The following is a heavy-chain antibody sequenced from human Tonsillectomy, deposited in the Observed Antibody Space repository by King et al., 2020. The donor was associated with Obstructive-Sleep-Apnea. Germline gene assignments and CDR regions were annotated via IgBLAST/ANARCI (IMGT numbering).Heavy chain of an antibody. CDR2: ISYDGSNK. D-gene: IGHD6-13*01. V-gene: IGHV3-30*18. J-gene: IGHJ4*02. Sequence: VQLVESGGGVVQPGRSLRLSCAASGFTFSSYGMHWVRQAPGKGLEWVAVISYDGSNKYYADSVKGRFTISRDNSKNTLYLQMNSLRAEDTAVYYCAKDGPGSWYFDYWGQGTLVTVSS. CDR3: AKDGPGSWYFDY. CDR1: GFTFSSYG.